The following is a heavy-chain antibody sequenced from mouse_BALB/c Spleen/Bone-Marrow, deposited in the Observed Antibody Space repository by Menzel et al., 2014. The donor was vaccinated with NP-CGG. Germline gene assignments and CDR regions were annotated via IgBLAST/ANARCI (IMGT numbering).Heavy chain of an antibody. CDR1: GFTFSNFA. D-gene: IGHD2-4*01. CDR3: ARGYDYDFDY. J-gene: IGHJ2*01. Sequence: EVMLVESGGGLVKPGGSLKLSCAASGFTFSNFAMSWVRRTPDKRLEWVASISSGGSAYYPDSVKGRLSISRDNARDILFLQMSSLRSEDTAMYYCARGYDYDFDYWGQGTTLTVSS. V-gene: IGHV5-6-5*01. CDR2: ISSGGSA.